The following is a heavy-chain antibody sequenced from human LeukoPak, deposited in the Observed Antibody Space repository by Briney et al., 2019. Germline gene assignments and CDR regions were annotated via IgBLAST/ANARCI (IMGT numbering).Heavy chain of an antibody. V-gene: IGHV1-2*02. J-gene: IGHJ1*01. D-gene: IGHD6-19*01. CDR2: INPNSGGT. Sequence: ASVKVSCKASGYTFTGYYMHWVQQAPGQGLEWMGWINPNSGGTNYAQKFQGRVTMTRDTSISTVYMELRRLRYDDTAAYYCARETAVAAQAGAQFQHWGQGTLVTVSS. CDR3: ARETAVAAQAGAQFQH. CDR1: GYTFTGYY.